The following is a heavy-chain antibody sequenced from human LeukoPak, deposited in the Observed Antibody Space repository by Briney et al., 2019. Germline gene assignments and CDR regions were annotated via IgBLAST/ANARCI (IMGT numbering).Heavy chain of an antibody. D-gene: IGHD6-13*01. J-gene: IGHJ4*02. CDR1: GGSVSSYY. CDR3: ARGNIIAGLDY. V-gene: IGHV4-59*02. Sequence: SETLSLTCTVSGGSVSSYYWSWIRQPPGKGLEWIGYIYYSGSTNYNPSLKSRVTISVGTSKNQFSLKLSSVTAADTAVYYCARGNIIAGLDYWGQGTLVTVSS. CDR2: IYYSGST.